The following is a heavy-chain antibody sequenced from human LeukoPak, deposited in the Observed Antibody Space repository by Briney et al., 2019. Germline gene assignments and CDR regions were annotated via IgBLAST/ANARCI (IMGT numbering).Heavy chain of an antibody. D-gene: IGHD5-18*01. V-gene: IGHV3-64D*09. Sequence: GGSLRLSCSASGYTFSSYSMHWVCQAPAKVLEYVSAITSNGDGTYYADSVKGTFTISRDNSKNVLYLQMSSLRPEDTAMYYCVKRLGISYDSWGQGTLVTVSS. CDR3: VKRLGISYDS. CDR1: GYTFSSYS. J-gene: IGHJ4*02. CDR2: ITSNGDGT.